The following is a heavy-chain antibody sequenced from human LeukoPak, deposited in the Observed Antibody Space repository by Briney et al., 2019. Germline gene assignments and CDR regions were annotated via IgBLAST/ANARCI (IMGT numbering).Heavy chain of an antibody. Sequence: QPGGSLRLSCAASGFTFSSYWMHWVRQAPGKGLVWVSRINSDGSSTSYADSVKGRFTISRDNAKNTLYLQMNSLRAEDTAVYYCARGDYDFWSGYFLGYWGQGTLVTVSS. CDR2: INSDGSST. J-gene: IGHJ4*02. CDR3: ARGDYDFWSGYFLGY. D-gene: IGHD3-3*01. CDR1: GFTFSSYW. V-gene: IGHV3-74*01.